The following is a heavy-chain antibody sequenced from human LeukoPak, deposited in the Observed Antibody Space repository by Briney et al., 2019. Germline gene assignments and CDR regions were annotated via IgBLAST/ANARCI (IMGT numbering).Heavy chain of an antibody. CDR3: ARDGTGIVGATDWFDP. Sequence: SETLSLTCTVSGYSISSGYYWGWIRQPPGKGLEWIGSIYHSGSTYYNPSLKSRVTISVDTSKNQFSLKLSSVTAADTAVYYCARDGTGIVGATDWFDPWGQGTLVTVSS. D-gene: IGHD1-26*01. CDR1: GYSISSGYY. CDR2: IYHSGST. J-gene: IGHJ5*02. V-gene: IGHV4-38-2*02.